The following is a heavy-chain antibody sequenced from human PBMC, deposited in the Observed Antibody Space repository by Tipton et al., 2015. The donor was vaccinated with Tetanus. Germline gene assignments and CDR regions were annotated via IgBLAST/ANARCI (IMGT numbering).Heavy chain of an antibody. CDR1: GGSFSGSY. D-gene: IGHD6-19*01. Sequence: LRLSCAVYGGSFSGSYWSWVRQPPGKGLEWIGEVHPRGSTNYNPSLKSRVTISLDTSKNRVSLKLNSVTAADTAVYYCARGSKGSTAWFPDHYGMDVWGQGTTVTVSS. CDR2: VHPRGST. J-gene: IGHJ6*02. V-gene: IGHV4-34*01. CDR3: ARGSKGSTAWFPDHYGMDV.